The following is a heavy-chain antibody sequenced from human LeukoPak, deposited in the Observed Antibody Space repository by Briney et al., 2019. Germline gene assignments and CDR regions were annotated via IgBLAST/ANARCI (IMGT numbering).Heavy chain of an antibody. CDR3: ARAVHYAIDI. CDR2: IMLDESEK. CDR1: GFTFCQPW. V-gene: IGHV3-7*05. J-gene: IGHJ3*02. Sequence: GALKVSCAAFGFTFCQPWNTLVGPDPGEGPEWVADIMLDESEKHYVDSVKARFTIPRDNAKNTLYLQMNSLRAEDTAVYYCARAVHYAIDIGGQGTMVT.